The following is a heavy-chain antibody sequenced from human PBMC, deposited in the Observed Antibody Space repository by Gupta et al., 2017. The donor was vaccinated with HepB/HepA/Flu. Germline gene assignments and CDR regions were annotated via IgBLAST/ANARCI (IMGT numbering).Heavy chain of an antibody. D-gene: IGHD3-16*02. J-gene: IGHJ4*02. CDR3: ATSVISIPSVKRRYFDS. CDR1: GYIFSKAD. CDR2: MNANSGNT. Sequence: QVDLVQSGAEVKKPGASVEVSCQASGYIFSKADINWLRQAAGQGPEWLGWMNANSGNTGYAQDFRGRITLPRDYSISTAYMQLDSLTSGDTAIYYCATSVISIPSVKRRYFDSWGPGTLVTVSS. V-gene: IGHV1-8*01.